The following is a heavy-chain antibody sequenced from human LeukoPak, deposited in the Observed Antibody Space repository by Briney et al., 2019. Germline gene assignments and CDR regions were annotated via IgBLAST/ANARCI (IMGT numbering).Heavy chain of an antibody. D-gene: IGHD6-13*01. V-gene: IGHV4-39*01. J-gene: IGHJ6*02. CDR3: ARPTPLAAAGQYYYYGMDV. Sequence: SETLSLTCTVSGGSISSSSYYWGWIRQPPGKGLEWIGSIYYSGSTYYNPSLKSRVTISVDTSKSQFSLKLSSVTAADTAVYYCARPTPLAAAGQYYYYGMDVWGQGTTVTVSS. CDR2: IYYSGST. CDR1: GGSISSSSYY.